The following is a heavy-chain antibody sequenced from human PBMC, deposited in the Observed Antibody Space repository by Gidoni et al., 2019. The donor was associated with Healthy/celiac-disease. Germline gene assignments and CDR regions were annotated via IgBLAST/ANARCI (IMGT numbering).Heavy chain of an antibody. CDR2: INHSGST. CDR1: GGSFSGYY. CDR3: ARDPRISGFDY. J-gene: IGHJ4*02. Sequence: QVQLQQWGAGRLKPSETLSLTCAVYGGSFSGYYLSWLRQPPGKWLEWIWEINHSGSTNYNPSLKSRVTISVDTSKNQFSLKLSSVTAADTAVYYCARDPRISGFDYWVQGTLVTVSS. D-gene: IGHD3-10*01. V-gene: IGHV4-34*01.